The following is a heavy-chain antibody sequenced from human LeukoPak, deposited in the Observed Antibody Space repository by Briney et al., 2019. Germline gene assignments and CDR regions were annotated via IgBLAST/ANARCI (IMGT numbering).Heavy chain of an antibody. CDR1: GFTFSSYG. V-gene: IGHV3-30*02. D-gene: IGHD7-27*01. J-gene: IGHJ4*02. Sequence: GGSLRLSCAAAGFTFSSYGMHWVRQAPGKGLEWVAFIRYDGSNKYCADSVKGRFTISRDNSKNTLYLQMNSLRAEDTAVYYCAKDRGLTGDLRGFDYWGQGTLVTVSS. CDR3: AKDRGLTGDLRGFDY. CDR2: IRYDGSNK.